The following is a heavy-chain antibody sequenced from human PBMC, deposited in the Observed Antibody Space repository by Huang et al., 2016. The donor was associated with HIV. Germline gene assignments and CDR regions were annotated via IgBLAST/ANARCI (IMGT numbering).Heavy chain of an antibody. CDR2: SVSIFRST. CDR3: ARTQVSYYTSAFDS. Sequence: QVQLVHYGAEVKQPGSSVKVSCTASGVTSSSYAISWVRQAPGQGLEWLGGSVSIFRSTNYAQKFQDRVTITADATTGTTYMELRTLRSEDTVVYYCARTQVSYYTSAFDSWGQGTLVTVSS. V-gene: IGHV1-69*01. D-gene: IGHD3-10*01. J-gene: IGHJ4*02. CDR1: GVTSSSYA.